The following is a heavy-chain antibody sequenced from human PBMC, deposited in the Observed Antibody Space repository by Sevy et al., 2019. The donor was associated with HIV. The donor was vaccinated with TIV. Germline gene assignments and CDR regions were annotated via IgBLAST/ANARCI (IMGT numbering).Heavy chain of an antibody. V-gene: IGHV4-34*01. D-gene: IGHD3-16*02. CDR2: INHSGST. Sequence: SETLSLTCAVYGGSFSGYYWSWIRQPPGKGLEWIGEINHSGSTNYNPSLNSRVTISVDTSKNQFSLKLSSVTAADTAVYYCARGPMITFGGVIVKDFDYWGRGTLVTVSS. CDR3: ARGPMITFGGVIVKDFDY. CDR1: GGSFSGYY. J-gene: IGHJ4*02.